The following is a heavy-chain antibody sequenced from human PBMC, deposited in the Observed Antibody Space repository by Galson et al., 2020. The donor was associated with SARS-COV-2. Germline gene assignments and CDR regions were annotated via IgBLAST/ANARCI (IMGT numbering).Heavy chain of an antibody. CDR3: ARSSYGYDTLHGAWIELYNTSMVSAFEI. J-gene: IGHJ3*02. V-gene: IGHV1-46*01. D-gene: IGHD5-18*01. Sequence: ASVKVSCKASGYTFTSYYMHWVRQAPGQGLEWMGIINPSGGSTSYAQKFQGRVTMTRDTSTSTVYMELSSLRSEDTVVYYCARSSYGYDTLHGAWIELYNTSMVSAFEIWGQGTMVTGSS. CDR2: INPSGGST. CDR1: GYTFTSYY.